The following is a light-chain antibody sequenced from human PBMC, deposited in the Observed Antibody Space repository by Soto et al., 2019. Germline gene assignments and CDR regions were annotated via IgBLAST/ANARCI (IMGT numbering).Light chain of an antibody. CDR3: QQYHIWPPWT. V-gene: IGKV3-15*01. Sequence: EIGMTQSPDTLSVSPGEGATLSCRVSQSIRSNLAWYQQRPGQAPRLLMYGASTRADGIPARFTGSGSGTEFTLTISSLQSEDFAVYYCQQYHIWPPWTSGQGTKVELK. J-gene: IGKJ1*01. CDR1: QSIRSN. CDR2: GAS.